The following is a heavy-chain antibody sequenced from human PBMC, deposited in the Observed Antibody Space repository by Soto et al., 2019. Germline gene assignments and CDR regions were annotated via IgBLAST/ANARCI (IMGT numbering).Heavy chain of an antibody. CDR2: IYHSGST. V-gene: IGHV4-30-2*01. CDR3: ARVPDR. CDR1: AGSISSGGYS. Sequence: SETLSLTGAVCAGSISSGGYSWSWIWQPPGKGLEWIGYIYHSGSTYYNPSLKSRVTISVDRSKNQFSLKLSSVTAADTAVYYCARVPDRWGQGTLVTVS. J-gene: IGHJ5*02. D-gene: IGHD2-2*01.